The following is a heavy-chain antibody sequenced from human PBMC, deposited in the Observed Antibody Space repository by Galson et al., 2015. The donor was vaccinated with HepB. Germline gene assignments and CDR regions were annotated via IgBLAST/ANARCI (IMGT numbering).Heavy chain of an antibody. CDR3: ARARKNWNDGVYYFDS. D-gene: IGHD1-1*01. CDR2: IYYSGST. J-gene: IGHJ4*02. V-gene: IGHV4-59*01. Sequence: ISSYYWSWIRQPPGKGLEWIGYIYYSGSTNYNPSLKSRVTISVDTSKNQFSLKLSSVTAADTAVYYCARARKNWNDGVYYFDSWGQGTLATVSS. CDR1: ISSYY.